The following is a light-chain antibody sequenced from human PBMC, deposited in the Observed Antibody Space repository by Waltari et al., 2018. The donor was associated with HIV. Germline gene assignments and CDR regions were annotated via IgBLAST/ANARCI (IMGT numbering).Light chain of an antibody. CDR3: QQYFSPPPT. Sequence: DIVMTQSPDSLAVSLGARATITCTSSQHVLYSSDNRKYIAWYKQKPGQAPKLLIYWASTRESGVPDRFSGSGSWTDFTLTISSLQAEDVAVYFCQQYFSPPPTFGQGTKVEIK. CDR2: WAS. J-gene: IGKJ1*01. V-gene: IGKV4-1*01. CDR1: QHVLYSSDNRKY.